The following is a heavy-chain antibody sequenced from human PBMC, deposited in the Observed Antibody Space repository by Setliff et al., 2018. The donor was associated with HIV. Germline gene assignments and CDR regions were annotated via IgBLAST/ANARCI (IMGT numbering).Heavy chain of an antibody. CDR1: GGSFSGYY. CDR3: ARGFTFGGVILIPYYFGY. D-gene: IGHD3-16*01. V-gene: IGHV4-34*01. Sequence: SETLSLTCAVYGGSFSGYYWSWIRQSPGKGLEWIGEINHSESINYNPSLKSRVTISVDTSKNQFSLRLSSVTDADTAVYYCARGFTFGGVILIPYYFGYWGQGTPVTVSS. CDR2: INHSESI. J-gene: IGHJ4*02.